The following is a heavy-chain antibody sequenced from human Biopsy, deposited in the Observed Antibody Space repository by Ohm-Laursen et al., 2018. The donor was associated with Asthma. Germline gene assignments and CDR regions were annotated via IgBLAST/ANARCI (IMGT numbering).Heavy chain of an antibody. CDR3: ARRWRSYDSSNYYLDQ. CDR2: IYHLGNA. Sequence: TLSLTCDVSCGSISVSNWWSWVRQPPGRGLEWIGQIYHLGNANYNPSLKSRVIMSVDKSKNQFSLKLTSVTAADTAVYFCARRWRSYDSSNYYLDQWGQGTLVTVSS. V-gene: IGHV4-4*01. D-gene: IGHD3-22*01. CDR1: CGSISVSNW. J-gene: IGHJ4*02.